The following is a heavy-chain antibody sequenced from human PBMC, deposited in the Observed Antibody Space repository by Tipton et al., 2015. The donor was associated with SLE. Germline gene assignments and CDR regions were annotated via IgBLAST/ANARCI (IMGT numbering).Heavy chain of an antibody. Sequence: SLRLSCTASGFTFGDYAMSWFRQAPGKGLEWVGFISSKAYGGTTEYAASVKGRFTISRDDSKIIVYLQMNSLKTEDTAGYDCTRVLDYYDGSGYDYYYGMDGWGQGPVVAVSS. CDR1: GFTFGDYA. D-gene: IGHD3-22*01. CDR3: TRVLDYYDGSGYDYYYGMDG. CDR2: ISSKAYGGTT. J-gene: IGHJ6*02. V-gene: IGHV3-49*03.